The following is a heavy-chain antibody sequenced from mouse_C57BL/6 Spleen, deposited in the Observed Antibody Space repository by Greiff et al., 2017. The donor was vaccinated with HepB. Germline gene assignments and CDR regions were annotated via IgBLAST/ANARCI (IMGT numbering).Heavy chain of an antibody. V-gene: IGHV14-4*01. CDR2: IDPENGDT. CDR1: GFNIKDDY. Sequence: EVQLQQSGAELVRPGASVKLSCTASGFNIKDDYMHWVKQRPEQGLEWIGWIDPENGDTEYASKFQGKATITADTSSNTAYLQLSSLTSEDTAVYYCTTGVFITTVVVDYWGQGTTLTVSS. CDR3: TTGVFITTVVVDY. J-gene: IGHJ2*01. D-gene: IGHD1-1*01.